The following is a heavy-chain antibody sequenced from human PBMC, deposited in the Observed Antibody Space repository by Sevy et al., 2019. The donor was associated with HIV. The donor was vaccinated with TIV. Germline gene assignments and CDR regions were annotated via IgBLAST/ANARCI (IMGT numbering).Heavy chain of an antibody. CDR3: ARDRTVVPAAIEGFYGMDV. CDR2: INPNSGGT. J-gene: IGHJ6*02. CDR1: GYTFTGYY. V-gene: IGHV1-2*02. D-gene: IGHD2-2*01. Sequence: ASVKVSCKASGYTFTGYYMHWVRQAPGQGLEWMGWINPNSGGTNYAQKLQGRMTMTRDTCISTAYMELSRLRSDDTAEYYCARDRTVVPAAIEGFYGMDVWGQGTTVTVSS.